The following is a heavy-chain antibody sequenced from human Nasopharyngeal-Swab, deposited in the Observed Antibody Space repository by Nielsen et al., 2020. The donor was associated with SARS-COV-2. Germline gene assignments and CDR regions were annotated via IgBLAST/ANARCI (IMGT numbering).Heavy chain of an antibody. CDR2: IIHIFGTA. D-gene: IGHD3-9*01. CDR1: GGTFSSYA. Sequence: SVKVSCKASGGTFSSYAISWVRQAPGQGLEWMGGIIHIFGTANYAQKFQGRVTITADESTSTAYMELSSLGSEDTAVYYCARSFLFYDILTGYSSFGYWGQGTLVTVSS. CDR3: ARSFLFYDILTGYSSFGY. V-gene: IGHV1-69*13. J-gene: IGHJ4*02.